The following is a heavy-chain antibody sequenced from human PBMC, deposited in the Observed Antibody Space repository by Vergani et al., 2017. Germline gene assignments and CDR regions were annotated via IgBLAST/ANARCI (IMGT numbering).Heavy chain of an antibody. V-gene: IGHV4-61*02. Sequence: QVQLQESGPGLVKPSQTLSLTCTVSGGSISSGSYYWSWIRQPAGKGLEWIGRIYTSGSTNYNPSLKSRVTISVDTYKNQFSLKLSSVTAADTAVYYCARDKSKLELGYWGQGTLVTVSS. J-gene: IGHJ4*02. CDR3: ARDKSKLELGY. CDR2: IYTSGST. D-gene: IGHD1-7*01. CDR1: GGSISSGSYY.